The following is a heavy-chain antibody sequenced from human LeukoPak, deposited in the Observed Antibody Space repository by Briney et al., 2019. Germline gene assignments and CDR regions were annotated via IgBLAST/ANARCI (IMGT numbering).Heavy chain of an antibody. CDR1: GFTFSSYG. Sequence: PGGSLRLSCAASGFTFSSYGMHWVRQAPGKGLEWVAFIRYDGSNKYYADSVKGRFTISRDNSKNTLYLQMNSLRAEDTAVYYCAKDIVVVPAARSDAFDIWGQGTMVTVSS. D-gene: IGHD2-2*01. CDR3: AKDIVVVPAARSDAFDI. V-gene: IGHV3-30*02. J-gene: IGHJ3*02. CDR2: IRYDGSNK.